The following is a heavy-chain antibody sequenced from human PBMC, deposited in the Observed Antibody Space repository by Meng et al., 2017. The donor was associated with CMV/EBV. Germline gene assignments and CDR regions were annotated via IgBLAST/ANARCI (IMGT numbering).Heavy chain of an antibody. Sequence: GGFLRLSCAASGFTFSSYAMHWVRRAPGKGLEWVAVISYDGSNKYYADSVKGRFTISRDNSKNTLYLQMNSLRAEDTAVYYCARVLQVVVAATKGGMDVWGQGTTVTVSS. D-gene: IGHD2-15*01. V-gene: IGHV3-30*04. J-gene: IGHJ6*02. CDR1: GFTFSSYA. CDR2: ISYDGSNK. CDR3: ARVLQVVVAATKGGMDV.